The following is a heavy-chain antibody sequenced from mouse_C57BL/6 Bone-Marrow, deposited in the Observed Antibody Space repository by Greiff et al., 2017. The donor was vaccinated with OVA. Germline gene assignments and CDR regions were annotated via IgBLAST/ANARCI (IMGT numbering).Heavy chain of an antibody. CDR2: ISYDGSN. D-gene: IGHD1-1*01. J-gene: IGHJ4*01. Sequence: EVQRVESGPGLVKPSQSLSLTCSVTGYSITSGYYWNWIRQFPGNKLEWMGYISYDGSNNYNPSLKNRISITRDTSKNQFFLKLNSVTTEDTATYYCARIITTVVNYYAMDYWGQGTSVTVSS. V-gene: IGHV3-6*01. CDR1: GYSITSGYY. CDR3: ARIITTVVNYYAMDY.